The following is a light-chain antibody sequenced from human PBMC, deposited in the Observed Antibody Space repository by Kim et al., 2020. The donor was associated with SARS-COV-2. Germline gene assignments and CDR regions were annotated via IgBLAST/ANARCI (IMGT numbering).Light chain of an antibody. J-gene: IGLJ2*01. CDR1: SSNIGSNY. CDR2: RNN. V-gene: IGLV1-47*01. CDR3: AAWDDSLSAL. Sequence: PGTSVPILWSGSSSNIGSNYVYWYQQLPGTAPKLLSYRNNQRPSGVPDRFSGSKSGTSASLAISGLRSEDEADYYCAAWDDSLSALFGGGTKLTVL.